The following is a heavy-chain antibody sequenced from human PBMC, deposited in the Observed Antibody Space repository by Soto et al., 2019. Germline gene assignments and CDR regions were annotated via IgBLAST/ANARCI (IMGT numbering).Heavy chain of an antibody. CDR1: GGSFSGYY. J-gene: IGHJ5*02. CDR2: INHSGST. D-gene: IGHD3-9*01. CDR3: ARGQYDILTGYYVNWFDP. V-gene: IGHV4-34*01. Sequence: QVQLQQWGAGLLKPSETLSLTCAVYGGSFSGYYWSWIRQPPGKGLEWIGEINHSGSTNYNPSLKRQVTISVDTSKNQFSLKLSSVTAADTAVYYCARGQYDILTGYYVNWFDPWGQGTLVTVSS.